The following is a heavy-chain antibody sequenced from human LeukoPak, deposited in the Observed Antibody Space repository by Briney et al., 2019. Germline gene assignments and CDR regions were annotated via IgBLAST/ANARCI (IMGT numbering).Heavy chain of an antibody. V-gene: IGHV1-69*13. CDR2: IIPIFGTA. Sequence: SVKVSCKASGGTFNSYAISWVRQAPGQGLEWMGGIIPIFGTANYALKFQGRVTITADESTSTAYMELSSLRSEDTAVYYCARDLSYYGSGSYQYFQHWGQGTLVSVCS. CDR3: ARDLSYYGSGSYQYFQH. CDR1: GGTFNSYA. D-gene: IGHD3-10*01. J-gene: IGHJ1*01.